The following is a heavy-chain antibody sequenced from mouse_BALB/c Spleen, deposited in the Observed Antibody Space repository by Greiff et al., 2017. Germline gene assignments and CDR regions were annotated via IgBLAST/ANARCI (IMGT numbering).Heavy chain of an antibody. V-gene: IGHV3-6*02. CDR1: GYSITSGYY. J-gene: IGHJ2*01. Sequence: ESGPGLVKPSQSLSLTCSVTGYSITSGYYWNWIRQFPGNKLEWMGYISYDGSNNYNPSLKNRISITRDTSKNQFFLKLNSVTTEDTATYYCAREGNYALDYWGQGTTLTVSS. D-gene: IGHD1-1*02. CDR3: AREGNYALDY. CDR2: ISYDGSN.